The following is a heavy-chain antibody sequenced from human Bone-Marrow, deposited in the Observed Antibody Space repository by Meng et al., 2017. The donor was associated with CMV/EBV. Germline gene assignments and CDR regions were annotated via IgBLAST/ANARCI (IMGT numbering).Heavy chain of an antibody. CDR1: GFTCSDYY. V-gene: IGHV3-11*01. J-gene: IGHJ6*02. D-gene: IGHD1-1*01. Sequence: GGSLRLSCAASGFTCSDYYMSWIRQAPGKGLEWVSYISSSGSTIYYADSVKGRFTISRDNAKNSLYLQMNSLRAEDTAVYYCARAWGEGGRGTTGTTRSYYYGMDVWGQGTTVTVSS. CDR3: ARAWGEGGRGTTGTTRSYYYGMDV. CDR2: ISSSGSTI.